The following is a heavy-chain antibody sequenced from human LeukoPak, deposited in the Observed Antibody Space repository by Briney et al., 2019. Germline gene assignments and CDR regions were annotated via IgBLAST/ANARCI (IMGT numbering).Heavy chain of an antibody. J-gene: IGHJ4*02. CDR2: ISGDGGST. CDR1: GFTFDDYA. D-gene: IGHD2-2*01. CDR3: ARRYCSSTDCLFDY. Sequence: GGSLRLSCAASGFTFDDYAMHWVRQAPGKGLEWVSLISGDGGSTYYADSVKGRFTISRDNSKNSLYLQMNSLRTEDTAVYYCARRYCSSTDCLFDYWGQGTLVTVSS. V-gene: IGHV3-43*02.